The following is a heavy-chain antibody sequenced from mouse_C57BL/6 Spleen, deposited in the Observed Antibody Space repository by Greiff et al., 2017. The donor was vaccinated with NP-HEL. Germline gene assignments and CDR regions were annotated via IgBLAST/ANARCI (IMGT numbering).Heavy chain of an antibody. J-gene: IGHJ1*03. CDR3: ARCSYDCGSIWYFDV. V-gene: IGHV1-61*01. D-gene: IGHD1-1*01. Sequence: QVQLQQPGAELVRPGSSVKLSCKASGYTFTSYWMDWVKQRPGQGLEWIGNIYPSDSETHYNQKFKDKATLTVDKSSSTAYMQLSSLTSEDSAVYDCARCSYDCGSIWYFDVWGTGTTVTVSS. CDR2: IYPSDSET. CDR1: GYTFTSYW.